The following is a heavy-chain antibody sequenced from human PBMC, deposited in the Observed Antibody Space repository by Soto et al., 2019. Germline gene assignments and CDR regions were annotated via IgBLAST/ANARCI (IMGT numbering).Heavy chain of an antibody. D-gene: IGHD6-13*01. CDR1: GGSPSRGSYF. CDR2: VYYSGTT. CDR3: VGRRYSSSWSSAFNI. Sequence: LEDLCLPRTGSGGSPSRGSYFLGWVRPAPWKGLEWIGSVYYSGTTYSNPSLKSRVTISVDTSKNLFTLKLSSVTAADTAVYYCVGRRYSSSWSSAFNIWGQGTMVTVSS. V-gene: IGHV4-39*01. J-gene: IGHJ3*02.